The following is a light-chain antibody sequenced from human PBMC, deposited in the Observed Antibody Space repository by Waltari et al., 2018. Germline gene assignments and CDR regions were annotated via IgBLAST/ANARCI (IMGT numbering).Light chain of an antibody. CDR3: TSYSGSDTVV. Sequence: QAALTQPPSESGSPGQSVTISCTGTRSAIGGYNYVPWYQQHPGKAPKLIIYEVTEPPSGVPDRFSGSKSGNTASLTVSGLRTEDEADYYCTSYSGSDTVVFGGGTKLTVL. CDR2: EVT. CDR1: RSAIGGYNY. J-gene: IGLJ2*01. V-gene: IGLV2-8*01.